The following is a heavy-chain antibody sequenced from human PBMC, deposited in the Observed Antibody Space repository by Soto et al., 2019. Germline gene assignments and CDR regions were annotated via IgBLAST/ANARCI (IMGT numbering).Heavy chain of an antibody. CDR3: ARELWVYRY. CDR1: GFTFSSYW. CDR2: IKQDGSEK. Sequence: GESLKISCAASGFTFSSYWMSWVRQAPGKGLEWVANIKQDGSEKYYVDSVKGRFTISRDNAKNSLYLQMNSLRAEDTAVYYCARELWVYRYWGQGTLVTVSS. V-gene: IGHV3-7*01. D-gene: IGHD6-13*01. J-gene: IGHJ4*02.